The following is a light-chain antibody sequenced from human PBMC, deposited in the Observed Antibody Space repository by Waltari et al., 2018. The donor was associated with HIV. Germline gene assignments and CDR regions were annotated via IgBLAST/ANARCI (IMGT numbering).Light chain of an antibody. J-gene: IGLJ2*01. Sequence: QSALTQPAPVSGSPGQSITISCTGTSRHVGTYNLLPWYQQYPGKAPKLIIYEVSKRPSGVSNRFSGSKSGNTASLTISGLQAADEADYYCCSYATSSTFVVFGGGTKLTVL. CDR1: SRHVGTYNL. CDR3: CSYATSSTFVV. CDR2: EVS. V-gene: IGLV2-23*02.